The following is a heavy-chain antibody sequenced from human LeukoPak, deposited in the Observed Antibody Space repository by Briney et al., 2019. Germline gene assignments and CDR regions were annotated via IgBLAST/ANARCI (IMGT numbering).Heavy chain of an antibody. D-gene: IGHD2-2*01. Sequence: SETLSLTCTVSGGSIGSSRYYWGWIRQPPGKGLEWIGSIYYSGSTYYNPSLKSRVTISVDTSKNQFSLKLSSVPAADTAVYYCARDWCSGTSCPTGFDPWGQGTQVTVSS. CDR3: ARDWCSGTSCPTGFDP. J-gene: IGHJ5*02. CDR1: GGSIGSSRYY. V-gene: IGHV4-39*07. CDR2: IYYSGST.